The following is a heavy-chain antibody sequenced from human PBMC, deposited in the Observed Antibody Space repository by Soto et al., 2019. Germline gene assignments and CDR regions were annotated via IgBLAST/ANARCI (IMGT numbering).Heavy chain of an antibody. CDR2: IFHTGNT. J-gene: IGHJ4*02. D-gene: IGHD6-6*01. Sequence: SETLSLTCTVSGDSFSSYYWTWIRQPPGKRLEWVAYIFHTGNTNYNPSLKSRVTISVDTSKNQFSLKLRSVTPADTAVYYCAALVEALDYWGPGTLVTVSS. CDR3: AALVEALDY. CDR1: GDSFSSYY. V-gene: IGHV4-59*01.